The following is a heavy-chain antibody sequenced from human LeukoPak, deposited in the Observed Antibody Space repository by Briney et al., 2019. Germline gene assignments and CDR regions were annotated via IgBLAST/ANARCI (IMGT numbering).Heavy chain of an antibody. D-gene: IGHD4-11*01. J-gene: IGHJ4*02. CDR3: AKGFSTTESALDY. Sequence: SVKGRCTISRDNSKNTLYLQMNSLRAEDTAVYYCAKGFSTTESALDYWGQGTLLTVSS. V-gene: IGHV3-30*02.